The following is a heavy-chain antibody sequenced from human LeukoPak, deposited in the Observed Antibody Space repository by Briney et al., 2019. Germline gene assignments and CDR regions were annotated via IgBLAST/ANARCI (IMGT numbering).Heavy chain of an antibody. CDR1: GGSISSGSYY. CDR2: IYTSGST. CDR3: ARGRYYGSGSSMYYFGY. J-gene: IGHJ4*02. Sequence: PSETLSLTCTVSGGSISSGSYYWSWIRQPAGKGLEWIGRIYTSGSTNYNPSLKSRVTISVDTSKNQFSLKLSSVTAADTAVYYCARGRYYGSGSSMYYFGYWGQGTLVTVSS. D-gene: IGHD3-10*01. V-gene: IGHV4-61*02.